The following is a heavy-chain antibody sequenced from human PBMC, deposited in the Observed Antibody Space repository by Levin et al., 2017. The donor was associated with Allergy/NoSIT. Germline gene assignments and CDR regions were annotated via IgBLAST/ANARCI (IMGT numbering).Heavy chain of an antibody. V-gene: IGHV3-30*04. D-gene: IGHD3-10*01. Sequence: PGESLKISCAASGFIFDNYPFHWVRQAPGKGLEWVAAISYEGRNKYYAESVRGRFTISRDGSKNTLYLQMDSLRTEDTALYYCARELGSADDYWGQGTLVTVSS. CDR3: ARELGSADDY. J-gene: IGHJ4*02. CDR2: ISYEGRNK. CDR1: GFIFDNYP.